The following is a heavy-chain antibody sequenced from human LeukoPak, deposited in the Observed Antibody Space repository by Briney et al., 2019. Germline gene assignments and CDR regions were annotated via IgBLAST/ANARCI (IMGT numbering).Heavy chain of an antibody. J-gene: IGHJ4*02. D-gene: IGHD3-10*01. V-gene: IGHV4-34*01. CDR1: VGSSRGYY. CDR2: LNHSGSV. CDR3: AVWFGEVFDLGPRRAHERGVGY. Sequence: PSETLSLTCALYVGSSRGYYWSSIRETPGRGLGRRGELNHSGSVNYTPSLKSPVTISVATSKNQFSLTLSSVTAADTAVYYCAVWFGEVFDLGPRRAHERGVGYWGQGTLVTVSS.